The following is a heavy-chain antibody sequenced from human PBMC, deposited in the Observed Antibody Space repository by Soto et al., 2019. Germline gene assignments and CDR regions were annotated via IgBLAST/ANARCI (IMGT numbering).Heavy chain of an antibody. CDR2: IRGSGGST. V-gene: IGHV3-23*01. J-gene: IGHJ4*02. D-gene: IGHD1-26*01. CDR1: GFTFSSYA. CDR3: AKGHYSGDYVYFDL. Sequence: EVQLSESGGGLVQPGGSLRLSCAASGFTFSSYAMSWVRQAPGKGLEWVSIIRGSGGSTYYADSVKGRFTISRDNSKNTLYLQLKSLRAEDTAVYYCAKGHYSGDYVYFDLWGQGTLVTVSS.